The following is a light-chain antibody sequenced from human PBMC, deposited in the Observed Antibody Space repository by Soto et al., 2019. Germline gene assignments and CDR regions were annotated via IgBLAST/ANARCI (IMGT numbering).Light chain of an antibody. Sequence: QSALTQPPSASGSPGQSVTISCTGTSSDVGGYNYVSWYQQHPGKAPKLMIYEVIKRPSGVPDRFSGSKSGNTASLTVSALQAEDEADYYCSSYAGSTVIFGGGTQLTVL. CDR1: SSDVGGYNY. V-gene: IGLV2-8*01. CDR3: SSYAGSTVI. CDR2: EVI. J-gene: IGLJ2*01.